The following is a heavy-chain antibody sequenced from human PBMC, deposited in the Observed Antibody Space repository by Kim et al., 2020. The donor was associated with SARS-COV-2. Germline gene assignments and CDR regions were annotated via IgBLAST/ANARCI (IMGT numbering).Heavy chain of an antibody. V-gene: IGHV3-48*02. CDR2: ISSSSSTI. Sequence: GGSLRLSCAASGFTFSSYSMNWVRQAPGKGLEWVSYISSSSSTIYYADSVKGRFTISRDNAKNSLYLQMNSLRDEDTAVYYCAREQKGDCSSTSCPPRDFDLWGRGTLVTVSS. D-gene: IGHD2-2*01. CDR1: GFTFSSYS. CDR3: AREQKGDCSSTSCPPRDFDL. J-gene: IGHJ2*01.